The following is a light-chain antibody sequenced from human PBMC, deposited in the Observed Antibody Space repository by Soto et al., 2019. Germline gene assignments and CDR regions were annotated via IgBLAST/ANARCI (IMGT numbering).Light chain of an antibody. CDR2: DVN. J-gene: IGLJ1*01. V-gene: IGLV2-14*01. Sequence: QSALTQPASVSGSPGQSITVSCTGTSSDVGDSTYVSWYQQHPGKAPRLIIYDVNNRPSGVAARFSASRSGNTASLTISGLQAEDGADYYCTSYTRSGLIVFGTGTKVTVL. CDR1: SSDVGDSTY. CDR3: TSYTRSGLIV.